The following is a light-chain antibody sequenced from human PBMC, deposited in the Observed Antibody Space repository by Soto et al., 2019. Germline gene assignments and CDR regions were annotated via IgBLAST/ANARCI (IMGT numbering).Light chain of an antibody. V-gene: IGLV2-8*01. Sequence: QSALTQPPSASGSPGQSVTISCTGTSSDIGSYDYVSWYQHLPDKAPKLILYGVGKRPSGVPDRFSGSKSGNTASLTVSGLQAEDEGDYYCCSYGGGNNFYVFGTGTKLTVL. CDR1: SSDIGSYDY. CDR2: GVG. CDR3: CSYGGGNNFYV. J-gene: IGLJ1*01.